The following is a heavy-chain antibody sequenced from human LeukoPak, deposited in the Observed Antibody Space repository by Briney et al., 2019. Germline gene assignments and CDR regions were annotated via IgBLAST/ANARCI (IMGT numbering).Heavy chain of an antibody. Sequence: ASAKVSCKASGYTFTGYYMHWVRQAPGQGLEWMGWINPNSGGTNYAQKFQGRVTMTRDTSISTAYMELSRLRSDDTAVYYCARDLLYDILTGTDAFDIWGQGTMVTVSS. J-gene: IGHJ3*02. CDR3: ARDLLYDILTGTDAFDI. CDR1: GYTFTGYY. V-gene: IGHV1-2*02. CDR2: INPNSGGT. D-gene: IGHD3-9*01.